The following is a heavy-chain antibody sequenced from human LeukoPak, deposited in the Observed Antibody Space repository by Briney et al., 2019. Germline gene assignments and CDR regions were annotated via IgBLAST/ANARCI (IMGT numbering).Heavy chain of an antibody. CDR2: ISSSSSYI. CDR3: AREQYYYDSGTYYNLGY. V-gene: IGHV3-21*01. CDR1: GFTFSSYS. D-gene: IGHD3-10*01. Sequence: GGSLRLSCAASGFTFSSYSMNWVRQAPGKGLEWVSSISSSSSYIYYADSVKGRFTISRDNAKNSLYLQMNSLRAEDTAVYYCAREQYYYDSGTYYNLGYWGQGTLVTVSS. J-gene: IGHJ4*02.